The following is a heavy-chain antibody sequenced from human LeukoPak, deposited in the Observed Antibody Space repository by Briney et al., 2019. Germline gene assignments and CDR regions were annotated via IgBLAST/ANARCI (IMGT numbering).Heavy chain of an antibody. J-gene: IGHJ4*02. CDR1: GFNFSNYG. D-gene: IGHD1-14*01. CDR2: IWYDGSNT. Sequence: GGSLRLSCAASGFNFSNYGMHWVRQAPGKGLEWVAIIWYDGSNTYYADSVKGRFTISRDNSKNTLYLQMNGLRAEDTAVYYCARGLTEVGDWGQGTLVTVSS. V-gene: IGHV3-33*01. CDR3: ARGLTEVGD.